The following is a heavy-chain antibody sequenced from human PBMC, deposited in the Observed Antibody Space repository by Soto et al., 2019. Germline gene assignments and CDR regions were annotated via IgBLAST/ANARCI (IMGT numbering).Heavy chain of an antibody. J-gene: IGHJ4*02. CDR2: IWYDGSNK. CDR3: ARDLGFGPRTPDY. CDR1: GFTFSSYG. Sequence: QVQLVESGGGVVQPGRSLRLSCAASGFTFSSYGMHWVRQAPGKGLEWVAVIWYDGSNKYYADSVKGRFTISRDNSKNPLYLQMNSLRAEDTAVYYCARDLGFGPRTPDYWGQGTLVTVSS. D-gene: IGHD3-10*01. V-gene: IGHV3-33*01.